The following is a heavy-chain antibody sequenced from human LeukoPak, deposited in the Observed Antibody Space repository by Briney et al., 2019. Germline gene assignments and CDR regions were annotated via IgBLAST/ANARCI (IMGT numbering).Heavy chain of an antibody. CDR2: IKQDGSEK. J-gene: IGHJ5*02. CDR1: GFTFSSYW. V-gene: IGHV3-7*01. CDR3: ARDGDSSGWYGGDRFDP. D-gene: IGHD6-19*01. Sequence: PGGSLRLSCAASGFTFSSYWMSWVRQAPGKGLEWVANIKQDGSEKYYVDSVKGRFTISRDNAKNSLYLQMNSLRAEDTAVYYCARDGDSSGWYGGDRFDPWGHGTLVTVSS.